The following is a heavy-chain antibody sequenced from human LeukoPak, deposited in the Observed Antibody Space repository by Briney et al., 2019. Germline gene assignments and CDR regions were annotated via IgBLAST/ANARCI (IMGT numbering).Heavy chain of an antibody. Sequence: SETLSLTCAVYGGSFSGYYWSWIRQPPGKGLEWIGEINHSGSTNYNPSLKSRVTISVDTSKNQFSLKLSSVTAADTAVYYCARGVVAPIPDYWGQGTLVTVSS. CDR1: GGSFSGYY. J-gene: IGHJ4*02. CDR2: INHSGST. D-gene: IGHD2-8*02. V-gene: IGHV4-34*01. CDR3: ARGVVAPIPDY.